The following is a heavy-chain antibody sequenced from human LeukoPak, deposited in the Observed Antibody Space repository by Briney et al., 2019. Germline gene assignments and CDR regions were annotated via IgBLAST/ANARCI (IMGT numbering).Heavy chain of an antibody. D-gene: IGHD2-15*01. V-gene: IGHV1-3*01. CDR1: GYTFTSYA. Sequence: ASVKVSCKASGYTFTSYAMHWVRQAPGQRLEWMGWINAGNGNTKYSQKFQGRVTITRDTSASTAYMELSSLRSEDTAVYYCARVSGYCSGGSCYEFDYWGQGTLVTVSS. CDR2: INAGNGNT. J-gene: IGHJ4*02. CDR3: ARVSGYCSGGSCYEFDY.